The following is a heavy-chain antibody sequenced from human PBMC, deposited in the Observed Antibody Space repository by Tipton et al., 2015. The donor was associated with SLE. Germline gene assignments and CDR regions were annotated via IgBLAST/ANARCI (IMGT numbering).Heavy chain of an antibody. V-gene: IGHV4-4*07. D-gene: IGHD2-21*02. CDR2: IYSSGRT. J-gene: IGHJ4*02. CDR3: ARHPRGDDYFDL. Sequence: LRLSCTVSGGAISTFYWSWIRQSAGKGLEWIGRIYSSGRTNYNPSLKSRVTMSVDTSRKQFSLKLTSVTAADTAVYYCARHPRGDDYFDLWGQGMLVTVSP. CDR1: GGAISTFY.